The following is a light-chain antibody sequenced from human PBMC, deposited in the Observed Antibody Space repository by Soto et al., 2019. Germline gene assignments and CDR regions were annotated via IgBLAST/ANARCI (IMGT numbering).Light chain of an antibody. CDR3: QQSNSSPPT. Sequence: DIQMTQSPSALSASVGDRVTITCRASQSITNYLNWYQHKPGQAPNLLIYAASTLQAGVPSRFRGSGSGTDFTLTISRLQPEDFATYFCQQSNSSPPTFGGGTKVDIK. J-gene: IGKJ4*01. CDR1: QSITNY. V-gene: IGKV1-39*01. CDR2: AAS.